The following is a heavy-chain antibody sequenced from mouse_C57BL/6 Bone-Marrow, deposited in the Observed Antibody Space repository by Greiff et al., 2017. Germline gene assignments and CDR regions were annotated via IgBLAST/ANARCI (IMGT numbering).Heavy chain of an antibody. CDR1: GFNIKDDY. CDR3: TTPIYYYGSYYFDY. J-gene: IGHJ2*01. D-gene: IGHD1-1*01. V-gene: IGHV14-4*01. CDR2: IDPENGDT. Sequence: VQLQQSGAELVRPGASVKLSCTASGFNIKDDYMHWVKQRPEQGLEWIGWIDPENGDTEYASKFQGKATITADTSSNTAYLQLSSLTSEDTAVYYCTTPIYYYGSYYFDYWGQGTTLTVSS.